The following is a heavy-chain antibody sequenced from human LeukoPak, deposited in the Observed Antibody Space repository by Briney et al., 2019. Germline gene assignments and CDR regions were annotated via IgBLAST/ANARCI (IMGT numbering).Heavy chain of an antibody. CDR1: GFAFNDFS. J-gene: IGHJ4*02. Sequence: GGSLRLTCEASGFAFNDFSLTWVRQATGKGLEWISYISSNSGTVEYADPVKGRFTISRDNSKNTLYPQMNSLRAEDTAVYYCARDRGYDYGDYFGLGDWGQGTLVTVSS. D-gene: IGHD4-17*01. CDR2: ISSNSGTV. V-gene: IGHV3-48*01. CDR3: ARDRGYDYGDYFGLGD.